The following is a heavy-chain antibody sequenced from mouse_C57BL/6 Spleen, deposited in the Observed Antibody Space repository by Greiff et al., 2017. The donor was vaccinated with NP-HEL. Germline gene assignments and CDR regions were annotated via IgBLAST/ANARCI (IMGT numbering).Heavy chain of an antibody. J-gene: IGHJ3*01. V-gene: IGHV1-69*01. CDR2: IDPSDSYT. Sequence: QVQLQQPGAELVMPGASVKLSCKASGYTFTSYWMHWVKQRPGQGPEWIGEIDPSDSYTNYNQKFKGKSTLTVDKSSRTAYMQLSSLTSEDSAVYYCARGDRAYWGQGTLVTVSA. D-gene: IGHD3-3*01. CDR1: GYTFTSYW. CDR3: ARGDRAY.